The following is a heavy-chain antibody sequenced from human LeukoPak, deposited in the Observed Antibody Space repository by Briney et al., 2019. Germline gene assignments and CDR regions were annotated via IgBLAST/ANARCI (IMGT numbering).Heavy chain of an antibody. CDR1: GFTFRSYA. D-gene: IGHD3-10*01. V-gene: IGHV3-30*04. CDR2: ISYDGSNE. Sequence: PGRSLRLSCAASGFTFRSYAMHWVRQAPGKGLEWVAVISYDGSNEYYADSVKGRFTISRDNSKNTLYLQMNSLRAEDTAVYYCARDVSNYYGSGSYYTSNYFDYWGQGTLVTVSS. CDR3: ARDVSNYYGSGSYYTSNYFDY. J-gene: IGHJ4*02.